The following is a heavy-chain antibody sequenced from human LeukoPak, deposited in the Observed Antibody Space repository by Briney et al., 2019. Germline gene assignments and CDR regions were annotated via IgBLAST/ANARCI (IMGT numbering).Heavy chain of an antibody. CDR1: GFTFDDYA. CDR3: ARADYYDSGSFYPLNF. J-gene: IGHJ4*02. CDR2: ISSSGNII. V-gene: IGHV3-21*01. Sequence: GGSLRLSCAASGFTFDDYAMHWVRQAPGKGLEWVSSISSSGNIIYYADSVRGRFTISRDNAKNSLYLQMNSLRAEDTAVFYCARADYYDSGSFYPLNFWGQGTLVTVSS. D-gene: IGHD3-10*01.